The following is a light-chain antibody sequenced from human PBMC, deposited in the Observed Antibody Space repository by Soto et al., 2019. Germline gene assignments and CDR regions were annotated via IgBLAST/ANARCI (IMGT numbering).Light chain of an antibody. CDR3: SSYTSSSTPYV. CDR2: DVS. CDR1: SSDIGGYNY. J-gene: IGLJ1*01. Sequence: QSVLTQPASVSGSPGQWITISCTGTSSDIGGYNYVSWYQQYPGKAPKLMIYDVSNRPSGVSDRFSGSKSGNTASLTISGLQAEDEADYYCSSYTSSSTPYVFGTGTKVTVL. V-gene: IGLV2-14*01.